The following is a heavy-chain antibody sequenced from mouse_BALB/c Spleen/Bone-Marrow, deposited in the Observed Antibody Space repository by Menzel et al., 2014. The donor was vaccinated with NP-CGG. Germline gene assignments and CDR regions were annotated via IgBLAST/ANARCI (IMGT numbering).Heavy chain of an antibody. CDR2: FYPGSGNI. D-gene: IGHD1-1*01. Sequence: QVQLQQSGAELVKPGASVELSCKASGYTFTDYIIHWIKQRSGQGLEWIGWFYPGSGNIKYNEKFKDKATLTADKSSSTVYMELSRLTSEDSAVYFCTRHFYGSSYFDYWGQGTTLTVSS. J-gene: IGHJ2*01. CDR1: GYTFTDYI. V-gene: IGHV1-62-2*01. CDR3: TRHFYGSSYFDY.